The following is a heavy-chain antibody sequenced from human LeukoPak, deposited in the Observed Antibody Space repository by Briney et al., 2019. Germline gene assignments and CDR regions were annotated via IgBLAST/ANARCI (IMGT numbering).Heavy chain of an antibody. CDR2: INPNSGGT. CDR1: GYTFTGYY. Sequence: ASAKVSCKVSGYTFTGYYMHWVRQAPGQGLEWMGWINPNSGGTNYAQKFQGRVTMTRDTSISTAYMELSRLRSDDTAVYYCARDYYDSSGYYYWGQGTLVTVSS. CDR3: ARDYYDSSGYYY. V-gene: IGHV1-2*02. D-gene: IGHD3-22*01. J-gene: IGHJ4*02.